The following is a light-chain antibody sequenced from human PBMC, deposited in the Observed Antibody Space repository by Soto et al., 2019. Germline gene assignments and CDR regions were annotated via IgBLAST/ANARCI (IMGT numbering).Light chain of an antibody. J-gene: IGLJ1*01. CDR2: DVS. Sequence: QSVLTQPRTVSGPPAQSVTLSCTGTRSDVGGNNYVSWYQQHPSKAHNPMIYDVSKRPSGVPDRSCGYKSGNTASLTISGLQAEDEADYYCCSCAGSNSPYVFGTGTKVTVL. V-gene: IGLV2-11*01. CDR3: CSCAGSNSPYV. CDR1: RSDVGGNNY.